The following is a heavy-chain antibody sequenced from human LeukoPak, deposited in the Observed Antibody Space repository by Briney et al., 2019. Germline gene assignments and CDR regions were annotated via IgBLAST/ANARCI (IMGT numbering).Heavy chain of an antibody. CDR3: AKGPRPGSSGYPNLDH. CDR2: IYGDTST. CDR1: GFSVNNKY. Sequence: GGSLRLSCAASGFSVNNKYMNWVRQAPGKGLEWVSLIYGDTSTNYADSVKGRFTISRDTSKNTLYLQMNSLRVEDTAVYYCAKGPRPGSSGYPNLDHWGQGTLVTVSP. V-gene: IGHV3-53*01. J-gene: IGHJ4*02. D-gene: IGHD3-22*01.